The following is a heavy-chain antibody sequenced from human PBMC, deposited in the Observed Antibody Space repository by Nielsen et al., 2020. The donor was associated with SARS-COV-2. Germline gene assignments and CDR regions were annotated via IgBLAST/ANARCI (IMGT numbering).Heavy chain of an antibody. J-gene: IGHJ4*02. Sequence: SVKVSCKASGGTLTSYAISWVRQAPGQGLEWMGGIIPLLGTVHYAQNFLGRVTVTADKSTSTAYMELGSLTSEDTAVYYCARRQWFGELRDWGQGTLVTVSS. CDR3: ARRQWFGELRD. D-gene: IGHD3-10*01. V-gene: IGHV1-69*10. CDR1: GGTLTSYA. CDR2: IIPLLGTV.